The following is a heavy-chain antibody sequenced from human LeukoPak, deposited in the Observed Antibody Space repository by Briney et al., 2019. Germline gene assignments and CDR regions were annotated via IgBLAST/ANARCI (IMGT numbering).Heavy chain of an antibody. D-gene: IGHD3-10*01. V-gene: IGHV3-73*01. Sequence: PGGSLRLSCAASGFTFSNAWMSWVRQAPGKGLERVGRIRSTANGYATAYAASVKGRFTISRDDSKNTAYLQMDSLKTEDTAVYYCTGNYYGSGSYADFDYWGQGTLVTVSS. CDR2: IRSTANGYAT. CDR1: GFTFSNAW. J-gene: IGHJ4*02. CDR3: TGNYYGSGSYADFDY.